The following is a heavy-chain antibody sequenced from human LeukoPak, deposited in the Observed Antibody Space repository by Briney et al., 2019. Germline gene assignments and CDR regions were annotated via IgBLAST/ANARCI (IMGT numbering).Heavy chain of an antibody. CDR3: ARIDYDY. CDR1: GYTFTSYG. J-gene: IGHJ4*02. V-gene: IGHV1-2*06. CDR2: INPNSGGT. Sequence: ASVKVSCKASGYTFTSYGISWVRQAPGQGLEWMGRINPNSGGTNYAQKFQGRVTMTRDTSISTAYMELSRLRSDDTAVYYCARIDYDYWGQGTLVTVSS.